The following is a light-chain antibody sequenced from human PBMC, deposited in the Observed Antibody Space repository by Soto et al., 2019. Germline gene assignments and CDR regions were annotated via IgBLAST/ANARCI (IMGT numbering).Light chain of an antibody. CDR3: QQYDNLPLT. CDR2: DAS. J-gene: IGKJ4*01. Sequence: DIQMTQSPSSLSASVGDRVTITCQASQDIDTYLVWYQQKAGKVPKVMIFDASSLQTGVPSRFSGSGSGTDVTFTISSLQPEDVATYYCQQYDNLPLTFGGGTKVEMK. CDR1: QDIDTY. V-gene: IGKV1-33*01.